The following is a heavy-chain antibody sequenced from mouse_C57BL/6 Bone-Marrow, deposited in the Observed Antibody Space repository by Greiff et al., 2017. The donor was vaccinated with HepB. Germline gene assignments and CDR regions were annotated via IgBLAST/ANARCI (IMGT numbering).Heavy chain of an antibody. CDR1: GYTFTSYW. CDR3: ALTTVVARYWYFDV. V-gene: IGHV1-50*01. J-gene: IGHJ1*03. CDR2: IDPSDSYI. Sequence: VQLQQSGAEFVKPGASVKLSCKASGYTFTSYWMQWVKQRPGQGLEWIGEIDPSDSYINYNQKFKGKATLTVDTSSSTAYMQLSSLTSEDTAVYYCALTTVVARYWYFDVWGTGTTVTVSS. D-gene: IGHD1-1*01.